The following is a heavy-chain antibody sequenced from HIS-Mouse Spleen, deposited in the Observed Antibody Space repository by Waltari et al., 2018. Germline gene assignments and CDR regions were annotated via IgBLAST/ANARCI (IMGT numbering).Heavy chain of an antibody. CDR1: GYTFTGYY. Sequence: QVQLVQSGAEVKKPGASVKVSCKASGYTFTGYYMHWVRQAPGQGLEWMGWINPNSGGTNYAQKFQGRVTMTRDTSISTAYMELSRLRSDDTAVYYCARLESPSSRTYSNREYYFDYWGQGTLVTVSS. CDR3: ARLESPSSRTYSNREYYFDY. V-gene: IGHV1-2*02. D-gene: IGHD4-4*01. CDR2: INPNSGGT. J-gene: IGHJ4*02.